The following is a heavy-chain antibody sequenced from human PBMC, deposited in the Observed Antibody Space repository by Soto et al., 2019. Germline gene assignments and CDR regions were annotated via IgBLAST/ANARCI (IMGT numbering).Heavy chain of an antibody. J-gene: IGHJ6*03. CDR3: ARRVYCSGGSCYSYYYYYMDV. Sequence: EVQLVESGGGLVKPGGSLRLSCAASGFTFSSYSMNWVRQAPGKGLEWVSSISSSSSYIYYADSVKGRFTISRDNDKNTLYLQMNSLRAEDTAVYSCARRVYCSGGSCYSYYYYYMDVWGEGTTFTVSS. V-gene: IGHV3-21*01. CDR1: GFTFSSYS. D-gene: IGHD2-15*01. CDR2: ISSSSSYI.